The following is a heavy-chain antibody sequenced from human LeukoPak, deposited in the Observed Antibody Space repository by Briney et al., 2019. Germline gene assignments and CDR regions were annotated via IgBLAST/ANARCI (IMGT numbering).Heavy chain of an antibody. CDR3: ARDKAVTTEVTQHFQH. CDR1: GYTFTNYG. Sequence: ASVKVSCKASGYTFTNYGFSWVRQAPGQGLEWMGWISAYNGYTDYAQKFQFRVTMTTDTSTSTAYMELRSLRSDDTAVYYCARDKAVTTEVTQHFQHWGQGTLVTVSS. D-gene: IGHD4-23*01. J-gene: IGHJ1*01. CDR2: ISAYNGYT. V-gene: IGHV1-18*01.